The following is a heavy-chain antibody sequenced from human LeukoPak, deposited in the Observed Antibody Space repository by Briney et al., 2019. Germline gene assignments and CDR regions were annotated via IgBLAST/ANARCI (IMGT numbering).Heavy chain of an antibody. J-gene: IGHJ4*02. CDR2: INHSGST. CDR1: GGSISSYY. V-gene: IGHV4-34*01. CDR3: AGVDY. Sequence: SETLSLICTVSGGSISSYYWSWIRQPPGKGLEWIGEINHSGSTNYNPSLKSRVTISVDTSKNQFSLKLSSVTAADTAVYYCAGVDYWGQGTLVTVSS.